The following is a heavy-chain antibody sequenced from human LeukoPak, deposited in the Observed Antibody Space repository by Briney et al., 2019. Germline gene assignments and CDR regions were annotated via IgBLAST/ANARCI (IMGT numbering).Heavy chain of an antibody. D-gene: IGHD6-6*01. Sequence: PGGSLRLSCAASGFTFSSYAMHWVRQAPGKGLEWVAVISYDGSNKYYADSVKGRFTISRDNSKNTLYLQMNSLRAEDTAVYYCARDEYSSSPTARDLDYWGQGTLVTVSS. J-gene: IGHJ4*02. V-gene: IGHV3-30*04. CDR3: ARDEYSSSPTARDLDY. CDR1: GFTFSSYA. CDR2: ISYDGSNK.